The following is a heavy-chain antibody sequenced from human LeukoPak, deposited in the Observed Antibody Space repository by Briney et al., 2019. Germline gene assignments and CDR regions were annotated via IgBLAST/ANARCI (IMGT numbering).Heavy chain of an antibody. CDR1: GYIFTSYW. D-gene: IGHD3-16*01. CDR3: ARTLQSYGHNYFDP. Sequence: GASLQISCKGSGYIFTSYWIGWVRQPPGKGLEWVGIIYPADSDTRYSPSFQGHVTISADYSISTAYLQWSSLKASDTAIYYCARTLQSYGHNYFDPWGQGTLVTVSS. V-gene: IGHV5-51*01. CDR2: IYPADSDT. J-gene: IGHJ5*02.